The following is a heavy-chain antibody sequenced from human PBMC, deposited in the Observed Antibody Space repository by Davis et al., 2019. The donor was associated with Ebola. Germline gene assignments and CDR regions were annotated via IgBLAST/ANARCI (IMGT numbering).Heavy chain of an antibody. J-gene: IGHJ4*02. CDR2: INPNSGGT. D-gene: IGHD4-17*01. CDR3: ARVSGDYTTFDY. V-gene: IGHV1-2*04. CDR1: GYTFTSYG. Sequence: AASVKVSCKASGYTFTSYGISWVRQAPGQGLEWMGWINPNSGGTNYAQKFQGWVTMTRDTSISTAYMELSRLRSDDTAVYYCARVSGDYTTFDYWGQGTLVTVSS.